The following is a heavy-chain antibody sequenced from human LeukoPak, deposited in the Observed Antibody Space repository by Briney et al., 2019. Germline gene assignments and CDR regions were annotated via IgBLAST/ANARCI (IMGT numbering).Heavy chain of an antibody. V-gene: IGHV4-59*01. CDR3: ARDAQISYCGGDCYSYAALDV. CDR2: IYYSGST. D-gene: IGHD2-21*02. J-gene: IGHJ6*02. CDR1: GGSISSYY. Sequence: SQTLSLTCTVSGGSISSYYWSWIRQPPGKGLEWIGYIYYSGSTNYNPSLKSRVTISVDTSKNQFSLKLSSVTAADTAVYYCARDAQISYCGGDCYSYAALDVWGQGTTVTVSS.